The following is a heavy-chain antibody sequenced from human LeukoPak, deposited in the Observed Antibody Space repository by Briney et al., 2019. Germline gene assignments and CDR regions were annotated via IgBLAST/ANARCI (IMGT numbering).Heavy chain of an antibody. CDR2: ISSSSSYI. J-gene: IGHJ6*03. D-gene: IGHD3-22*01. CDR3: ARESNYDSSGYYSYYYMDV. Sequence: PGGSLRLSCAASGFTFSSYSMNWVRQAPGKGPEWVSSISSSSSYIYYADSVKGRFTISRDNARNSLYLQMNSLRAEDTAVYYCARESNYDSSGYYSYYYMDVWGKGTTVTISS. V-gene: IGHV3-21*01. CDR1: GFTFSSYS.